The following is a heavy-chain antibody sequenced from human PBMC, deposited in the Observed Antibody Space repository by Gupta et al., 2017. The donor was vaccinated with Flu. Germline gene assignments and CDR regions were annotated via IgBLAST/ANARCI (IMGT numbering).Heavy chain of an antibody. D-gene: IGHD3-3*01. J-gene: IGHJ4*02. Sequence: LHWVRQAPGQGREWLGRLNPNSGRTNIAQTFQDRVTMNRDTSMSTAYLELSSLRADDTAIYYCARDTYDFWSGYFRLWGQGTLVIVSS. CDR2: LNPNSGRT. CDR3: ARDTYDFWSGYFRL. V-gene: IGHV1-2*06.